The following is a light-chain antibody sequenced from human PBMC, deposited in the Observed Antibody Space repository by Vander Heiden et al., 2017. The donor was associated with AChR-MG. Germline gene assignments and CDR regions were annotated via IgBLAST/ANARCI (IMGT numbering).Light chain of an antibody. Sequence: DIQMTQSPSTLSASVGDRVTITCRASQSISSWLAWYQQKPGKAPKLLIYKASGLESGVPSRFRGSGSGTEFTLTISSLQPDDFATYYCQQYYSYSTFGQGTKVEIK. CDR1: QSISSW. CDR3: QQYYSYST. J-gene: IGKJ1*01. CDR2: KAS. V-gene: IGKV1-5*03.